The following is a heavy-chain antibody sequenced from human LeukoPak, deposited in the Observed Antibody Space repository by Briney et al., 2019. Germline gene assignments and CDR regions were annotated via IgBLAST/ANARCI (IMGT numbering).Heavy chain of an antibody. CDR3: ARAGLLWFGEFDY. D-gene: IGHD3-10*01. Sequence: SETLSLTCAVSGGSISSSNWWSWVRQPPGKGLEWIGEIYHSGSTNYNPSLKSRVTISVDKSKNQFPLKLSSVTAADTAAYYCARAGLLWFGEFDYWGQGTLVTVSS. J-gene: IGHJ4*02. CDR2: IYHSGST. CDR1: GGSISSSNW. V-gene: IGHV4-4*02.